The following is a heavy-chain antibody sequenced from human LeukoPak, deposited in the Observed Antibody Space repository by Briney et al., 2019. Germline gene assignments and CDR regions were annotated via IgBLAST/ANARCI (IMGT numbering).Heavy chain of an antibody. CDR3: ARRATVTSHYFDY. D-gene: IGHD4-17*01. CDR1: GGSISSSNYY. CDR2: IYSRGST. J-gene: IGHJ4*02. V-gene: IGHV4-39*01. Sequence: SETLSLTCIVSGGSISSSNYYWGWIRQSPGKGLEWIGSIYSRGSTYYNPSLMSRVTISVDTSKNQFSLKLSSVTAADTAVYYCARRATVTSHYFDYWGQGTLVTVSS.